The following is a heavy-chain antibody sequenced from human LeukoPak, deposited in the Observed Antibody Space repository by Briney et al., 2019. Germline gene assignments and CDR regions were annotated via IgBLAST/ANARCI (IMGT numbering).Heavy chain of an antibody. CDR3: ARDLRVPKAFDI. CDR2: IYYSGST. Sequence: SETLSLTCTVSGGSISSGSYYWSWIRQPAGKGLEWIGRIYYSGSTYYNPSLKSRVTISVDTSKNQFSLKLSSVTAADTAVYYCARDLRVPKAFDIWGQGTMVTVSS. V-gene: IGHV4-39*07. CDR1: GGSISSGSYY. J-gene: IGHJ3*02.